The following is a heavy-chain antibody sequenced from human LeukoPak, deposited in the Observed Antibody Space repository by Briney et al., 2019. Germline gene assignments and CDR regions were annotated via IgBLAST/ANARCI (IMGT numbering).Heavy chain of an antibody. J-gene: IGHJ4*02. Sequence: GGSLRLSCAASGFIFSNYAMYWVRRAPGKGLEWVSAISGRSDNTYYADSVKGRFTLSRDSSKNTLYLQMNSLRADDTAVYYCAKWGDYDVLTGYYVSDFWGQGTLVTVSS. CDR1: GFIFSNYA. CDR2: ISGRSDNT. CDR3: AKWGDYDVLTGYYVSDF. V-gene: IGHV3-23*01. D-gene: IGHD3-9*01.